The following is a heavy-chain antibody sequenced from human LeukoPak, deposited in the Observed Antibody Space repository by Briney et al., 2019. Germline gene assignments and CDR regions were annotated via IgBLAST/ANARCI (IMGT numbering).Heavy chain of an antibody. J-gene: IGHJ4*02. D-gene: IGHD2-2*01. CDR3: ARATFLYCSSSTCLFDY. Sequence: GSVPDSCKASGYTFTEYYMHWVRQAPGQGFEWMGWINPNDGDTNYAQKFQGRVTMTRDTSISTAHMEVSRLRSDDTAVYYCARATFLYCSSSTCLFDYWGQGTLVTVSS. CDR1: GYTFTEYY. CDR2: INPNDGDT. V-gene: IGHV1-2*02.